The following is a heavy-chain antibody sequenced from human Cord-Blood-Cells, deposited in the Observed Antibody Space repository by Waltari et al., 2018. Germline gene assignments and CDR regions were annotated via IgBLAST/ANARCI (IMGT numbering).Heavy chain of an antibody. J-gene: IGHJ4*02. Sequence: QVTLKESGPALVKPTQTLTLTCPFSGFSLSTSGMRVSWIRQPPGKALEWLARIAWDDDKCYSKSLKTRLTISKDTSKNQVVLTMTNMDPVDTATYYCARMIGPTRYSSSWYFDYWGQGTLVTVSS. CDR3: ARMIGPTRYSSSWYFDY. V-gene: IGHV2-70*04. CDR1: GFSLSTSGMR. CDR2: IAWDDDK. D-gene: IGHD6-13*01.